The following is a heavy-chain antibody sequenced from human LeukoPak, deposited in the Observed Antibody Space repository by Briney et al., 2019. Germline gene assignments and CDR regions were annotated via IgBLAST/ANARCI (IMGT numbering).Heavy chain of an antibody. Sequence: GGSLRLSCAASGFTFSSCAMSWVRQAPGKGLEWVSAISGSGGRPYYADSVEGRFTISRDNSKNTLYLQMNSLRAEDTAVYYCARHPEPGYCSSTSCHESYFDYWGQGTLVTVSP. J-gene: IGHJ4*02. V-gene: IGHV3-23*01. CDR2: ISGSGGRP. CDR1: GFTFSSCA. CDR3: ARHPEPGYCSSTSCHESYFDY. D-gene: IGHD2-2*01.